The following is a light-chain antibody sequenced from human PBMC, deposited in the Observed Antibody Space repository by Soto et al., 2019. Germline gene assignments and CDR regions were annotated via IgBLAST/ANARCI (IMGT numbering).Light chain of an antibody. Sequence: DIQMTQSPSSLSASVGDRITISCQASQGISRELNWYQQKPGKGPELLIYGASNLHTGVPSRFRGSASTSGPGTNFSLTITALQPEDVETYYCQQYRSLPLNFGGGTKVEI. CDR1: QGISRE. V-gene: IGKV1-33*01. CDR2: GAS. J-gene: IGKJ4*01. CDR3: QQYRSLPLN.